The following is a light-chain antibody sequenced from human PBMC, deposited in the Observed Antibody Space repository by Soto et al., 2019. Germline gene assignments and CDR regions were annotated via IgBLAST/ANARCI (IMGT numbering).Light chain of an antibody. CDR3: SSYTSSSTPWV. J-gene: IGLJ1*01. CDR1: SSDVGGYNY. CDR2: DVS. V-gene: IGLV2-14*01. Sequence: QSALTQPAFVSGSPGQSITISCTGTSSDVGGYNYVSWYQQHPGKAPKLMIYDVSDRPSGVSNRFSGSKSGNTASLTISGLQAEDEADYYCSSYTSSSTPWVFGTGTKVTVL.